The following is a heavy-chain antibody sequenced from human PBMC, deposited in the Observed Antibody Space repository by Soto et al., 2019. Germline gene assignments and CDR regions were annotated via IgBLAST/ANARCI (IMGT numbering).Heavy chain of an antibody. J-gene: IGHJ6*02. CDR2: IIPIFGTA. Sequence: GASVKVSCKASGGTFSSYAISWVRQAPGQGLEWVGGIIPIFGTANYAQKFQGRVTITADESTSTAYMELSSLRSEDTAVYYCAREIIAAAMGYYYGMDVWGQGTTVTVSS. CDR1: GGTFSSYA. D-gene: IGHD6-13*01. CDR3: AREIIAAAMGYYYGMDV. V-gene: IGHV1-69*13.